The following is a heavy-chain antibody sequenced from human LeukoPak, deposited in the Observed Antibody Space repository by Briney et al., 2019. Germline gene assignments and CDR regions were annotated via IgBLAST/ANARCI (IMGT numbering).Heavy chain of an antibody. CDR3: ARGPSGNYYDSSGYLDY. CDR1: GYTFTSYY. J-gene: IGHJ4*02. D-gene: IGHD3-22*01. V-gene: IGHV1-46*03. CDR2: INPSGCST. Sequence: ASVKVSCKASGYTFTSYYMHWVRQAPGQGLEWMGIINPSGCSTSYAQKFQGRVTMTRDTSTSTVYMELSSLRSEDTAVYYCARGPSGNYYDSSGYLDYWGQGTLVTVSS.